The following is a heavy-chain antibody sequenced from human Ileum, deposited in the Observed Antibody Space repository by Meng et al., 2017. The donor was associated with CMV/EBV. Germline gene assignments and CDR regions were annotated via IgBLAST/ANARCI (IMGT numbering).Heavy chain of an antibody. Sequence: GESLKISCAASGFTFSGSAMHWVRQASGKGLEWVGRIRGKANSYATAYAASVKGRFTISRDESKNTAYLQMNSLKTEDTAVYYCTRADSSNYGPLFDYWGQGTLVTVSS. V-gene: IGHV3-73*01. CDR3: TRADSSNYGPLFDY. J-gene: IGHJ4*02. CDR1: GFTFSGSA. CDR2: IRGKANSYAT. D-gene: IGHD4-11*01.